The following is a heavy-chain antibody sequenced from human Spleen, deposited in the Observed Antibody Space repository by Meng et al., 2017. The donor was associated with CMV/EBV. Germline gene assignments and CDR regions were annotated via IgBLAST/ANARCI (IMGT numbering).Heavy chain of an antibody. CDR1: GGSISSSSYY. V-gene: IGHV4-39*01. CDR2: IYYSGGT. Sequence: SETLSLTCTVSGGSISSSSYYWGWIRQPPGKGLEWIGSIYYSGGTYYNPSLKSRVTISVDTSKNQFSLKLSSVTAADTAVYYCARTGWQLVWGRVLAFDIWGQGTMVTVSS. CDR3: ARTGWQLVWGRVLAFDI. J-gene: IGHJ3*02. D-gene: IGHD6-6*01.